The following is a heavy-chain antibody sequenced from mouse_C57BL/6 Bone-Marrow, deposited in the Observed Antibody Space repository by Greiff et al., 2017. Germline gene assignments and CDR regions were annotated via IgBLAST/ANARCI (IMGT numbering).Heavy chain of an antibody. CDR2: IDPSDSYT. CDR3: ARHGSSDFDY. CDR1: GYTFTSYW. V-gene: IGHV1-59*01. D-gene: IGHD1-1*01. Sequence: QVQLQQPGAELVRPGTSVKLSCKASGYTFTSYWMHWVKQRPGQGLEWIGVIDPSDSYTNYNQKFKGKATLTVDTSSSTAYMQLRSLTSEDSAVYYCARHGSSDFDYWGQGTTLTVSS. J-gene: IGHJ2*01.